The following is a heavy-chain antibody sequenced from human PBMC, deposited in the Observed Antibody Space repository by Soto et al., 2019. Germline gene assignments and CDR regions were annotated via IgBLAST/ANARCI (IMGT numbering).Heavy chain of an antibody. CDR3: VRDWYCTSSTCSNCFDP. CDR2: ISTLKGNT. D-gene: IGHD2-2*01. Sequence: GASVKVSCKASGYTFTSYGITWVRQAPGQGLEWMGWISTLKGNTNHAQKFQGRVTMTTDTYTTTAYMELRSLRSDDTAVYYCVRDWYCTSSTCSNCFDPWGQGTLVTVSS. CDR1: GYTFTSYG. V-gene: IGHV1-18*04. J-gene: IGHJ5*02.